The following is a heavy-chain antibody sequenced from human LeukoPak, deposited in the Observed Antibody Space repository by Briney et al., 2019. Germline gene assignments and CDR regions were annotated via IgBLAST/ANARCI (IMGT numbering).Heavy chain of an antibody. CDR1: GGSFSGYY. CDR2: INHSGST. CDR3: ARYHVTQAFDI. D-gene: IGHD4-4*01. Sequence: PSETLSLTCAVYGGSFSGYYWSWIRQPPGKGLEWIGEINHSGSTNYNPSLKSRVTISVDTSKNQFSLKLSSVTAADTAVYYCARYHVTQAFDIWGQGTMVTVSS. V-gene: IGHV4-34*01. J-gene: IGHJ3*02.